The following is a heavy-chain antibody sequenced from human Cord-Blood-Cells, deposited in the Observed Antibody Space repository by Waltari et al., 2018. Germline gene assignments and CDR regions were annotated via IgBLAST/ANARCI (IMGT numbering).Heavy chain of an antibody. D-gene: IGHD6-13*01. V-gene: IGHV3-9*01. J-gene: IGHJ4*02. Sequence: EVQLVESGGGLVQPGRSRRLSCSASGFTVVDYALHGGRQAPGQGLGWASGIIWNSGSIGYADSVKGRFTISRDNAKNSLYLQMNSLRAEDTALYYCAKDKGAAGLFDYCGQGTLVTVSS. CDR3: AKDKGAAGLFDY. CDR2: IIWNSGSI. CDR1: GFTVVDYA.